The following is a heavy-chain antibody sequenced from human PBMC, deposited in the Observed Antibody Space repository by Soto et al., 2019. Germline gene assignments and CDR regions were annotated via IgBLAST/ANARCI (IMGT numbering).Heavy chain of an antibody. Sequence: PWETLSLTCNVSGCTLTIYWWDWDRGAPGQGMEWIGQISYPGTVNHNPSLQRRVATSVDTSKVQFSLTWSSMTAADTAVYYCARTVWQLHSFDFWGQGTMVTVS. V-gene: IGHV4-59*01. CDR3: ARTVWQLHSFDF. J-gene: IGHJ3*01. D-gene: IGHD2-21*01. CDR2: ISYPGTV. CDR1: GCTLTIYW.